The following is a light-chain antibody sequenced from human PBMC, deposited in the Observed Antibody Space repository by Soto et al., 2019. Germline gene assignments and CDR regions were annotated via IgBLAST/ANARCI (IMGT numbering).Light chain of an antibody. J-gene: IGLJ1*01. CDR2: GND. V-gene: IGLV1-40*01. CDR3: QSYDRGLTAYV. Sequence: QSVLTQPPSVSGAPGQGVTISCTGTSSNIGAGYEVHWYHQLPGTAPKFLVSGNDNRPSGVPDRLSASKSGTSGSLAITDLQAEDECHYYCQSYDRGLTAYVFGTGTKLTVL. CDR1: SSNIGAGYE.